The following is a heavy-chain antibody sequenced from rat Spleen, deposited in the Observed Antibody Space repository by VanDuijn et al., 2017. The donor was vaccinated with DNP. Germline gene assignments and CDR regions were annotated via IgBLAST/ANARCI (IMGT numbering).Heavy chain of an antibody. J-gene: IGHJ1*01. CDR3: TRGGRRGYWYFDF. Sequence: QVQLEESGPGLMQPSETLSLTCTVSGFSITDYSVHWVRQPPGKVLEWIAAISTGGSTYHNSALKSRLSISRDTSQSQVFLKMNRLQTEDTAIYYCTRGGRRGYWYFDFWGPGTMVTVSS. CDR1: GFSITDYS. CDR2: ISTGGST. V-gene: IGHV2-19*01.